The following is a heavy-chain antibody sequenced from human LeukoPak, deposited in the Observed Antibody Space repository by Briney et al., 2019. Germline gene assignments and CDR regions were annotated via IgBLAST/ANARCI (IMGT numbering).Heavy chain of an antibody. J-gene: IGHJ4*02. Sequence: GESLRLSCAASGFTFSSYGMHWVRQAPGKGLEWVAVISYDGSNKYYADSVKGRFTISRDNSKNTLYLQMNSLRAEDTAVYYCAKGSSLGDYWGQGTLVTVSS. CDR2: ISYDGSNK. D-gene: IGHD5/OR15-5a*01. CDR3: AKGSSLGDY. CDR1: GFTFSSYG. V-gene: IGHV3-30*18.